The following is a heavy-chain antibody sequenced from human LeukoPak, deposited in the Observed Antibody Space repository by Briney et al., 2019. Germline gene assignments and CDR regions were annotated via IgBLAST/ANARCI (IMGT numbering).Heavy chain of an antibody. Sequence: PGGSLRLSCAASGFTFSSYSMNWVRQAPGKGLEWVSYISSSSSTIYYADSVKGRFTISRDNAKNSLYLQMNSLRAEDTAVYYCARDISSGEYSSSPGDYWGQGTLVTVSS. J-gene: IGHJ4*02. CDR2: ISSSSSTI. V-gene: IGHV3-48*01. CDR1: GFTFSSYS. CDR3: ARDISSGEYSSSPGDY. D-gene: IGHD6-13*01.